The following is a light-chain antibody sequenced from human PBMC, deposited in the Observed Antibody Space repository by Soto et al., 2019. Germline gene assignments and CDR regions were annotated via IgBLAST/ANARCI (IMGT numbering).Light chain of an antibody. CDR3: NSQTTSGIRV. J-gene: IGLJ1*01. Sequence: QSALTQPASVSGSPGQSITISCTGTSTDVGDSNHVSWYQHHPGKAPKLIIYEVSYRPSGVSNRFSGSKSAYTASLTISGLQAEDEAHYYCNSQTTSGIRVFGTGTKVTVL. CDR2: EVS. CDR1: STDVGDSNH. V-gene: IGLV2-14*01.